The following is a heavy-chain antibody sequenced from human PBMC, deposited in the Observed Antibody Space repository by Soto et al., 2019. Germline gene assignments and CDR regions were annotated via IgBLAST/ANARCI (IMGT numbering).Heavy chain of an antibody. CDR1: GFTFSSYA. V-gene: IGHV3-23*01. CDR3: AKDVTGKAARSDWFDP. CDR2: ISGSGGST. D-gene: IGHD6-6*01. Sequence: GESLKISCAASGFTFSSYAMSWVRQAPGKGLEWVSAISGSGGSTYYADSVKGRFTISRDNSKNTLYLQMNSLRAEDTAVYYCAKDVTGKAARSDWFDPWGQGPLFTVSS. J-gene: IGHJ5*02.